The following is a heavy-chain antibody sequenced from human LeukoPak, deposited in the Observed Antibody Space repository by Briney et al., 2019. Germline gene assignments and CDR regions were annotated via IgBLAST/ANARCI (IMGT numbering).Heavy chain of an antibody. J-gene: IGHJ4*02. CDR2: ISGSGGST. Sequence: GGSLRLSCAASGFTFSSYAMSWVRQAPGKRLEWVSAISGSGGSTYYADSVKGRFTISRDNSKNTLYLQMNSLRAEDTAVYYCAKQWFGDYGGYFDYWGQGTLVTVSS. CDR1: GFTFSSYA. CDR3: AKQWFGDYGGYFDY. D-gene: IGHD3-10*01. V-gene: IGHV3-23*01.